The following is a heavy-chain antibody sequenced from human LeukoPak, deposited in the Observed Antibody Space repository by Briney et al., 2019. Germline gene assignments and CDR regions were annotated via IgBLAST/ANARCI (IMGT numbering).Heavy chain of an antibody. V-gene: IGHV3-20*04. CDR2: INWNGGST. Sequence: GGTLRLSCAASGFTFSSYGMSWVRQAPGKGLEWVSGINWNGGSTGYADSVKGRFTISRDNAKNSLYLQMNSLRAEDTALYYCARGFYGSTYYYYYYMDVWGKGTTVTVSS. CDR3: ARGFYGSTYYYYYYMDV. D-gene: IGHD2-15*01. J-gene: IGHJ6*03. CDR1: GFTFSSYG.